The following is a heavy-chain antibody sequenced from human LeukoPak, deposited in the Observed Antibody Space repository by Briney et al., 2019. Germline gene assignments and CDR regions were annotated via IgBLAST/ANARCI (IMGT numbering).Heavy chain of an antibody. V-gene: IGHV3-15*07. J-gene: IGHJ6*02. Sequence: GGSLRLSCAASGFTFSSYSMNWVRQAPGKGLEWVGRIKSKTDGGTTDYAAPVKGRFTISRDDSKNTLYLQMNSLKTEDTAVYYCTTVDIAVANYGMDVWGQGTTVTVSS. CDR1: GFTFSSYS. CDR2: IKSKTDGGTT. CDR3: TTVDIAVANYGMDV. D-gene: IGHD6-19*01.